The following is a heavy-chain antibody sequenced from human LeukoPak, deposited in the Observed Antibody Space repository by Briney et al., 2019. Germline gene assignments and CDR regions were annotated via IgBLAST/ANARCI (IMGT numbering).Heavy chain of an antibody. CDR1: GYTFTSYG. CDR2: ISGYNGNT. Sequence: GASVKVSCKASGYTFTSYGISWVRQAPGQGLEWMGWISGYNGNTNYAQKLQGRVTMTTDTSTSKAYMELRSLRSEDTAVYYCARALRVVVTATAGAFDYWGQGTLVTVSS. D-gene: IGHD2-21*02. J-gene: IGHJ4*02. V-gene: IGHV1-18*01. CDR3: ARALRVVVTATAGAFDY.